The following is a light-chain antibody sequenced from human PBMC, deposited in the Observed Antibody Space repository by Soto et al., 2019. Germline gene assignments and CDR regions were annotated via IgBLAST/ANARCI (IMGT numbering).Light chain of an antibody. CDR3: MQGTHWPRA. V-gene: IGKV2-30*01. CDR1: QNLANSDGNTY. Sequence: DVVMTQSPLSLPVTLGQPASISCRSSQNLANSDGNTYLNWFHQRPGQSPRRLIYKVSNRDSGGPDRFSGSGSGTDFTLKISRVEAEDVGVYYFMQGTHWPRAFGQGTKGEIK. J-gene: IGKJ1*01. CDR2: KVS.